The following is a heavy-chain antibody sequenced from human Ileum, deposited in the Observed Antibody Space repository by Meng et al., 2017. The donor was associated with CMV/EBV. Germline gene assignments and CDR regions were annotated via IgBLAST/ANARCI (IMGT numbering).Heavy chain of an antibody. V-gene: IGHV4-39*01. CDR2: VLYNGDT. D-gene: IGHD1-14*01. CDR1: GGSVGGGSYF. Sequence: SETLSLTCTGSGGSVGGGSYFWSWIRQSPRRGLEWIGNVLYNGDTYFNPSLGSRVSMSIDTSKNQFSLKLNSLTAADTGVYFCARRRNPGPFDSWGQGILVTVSS. CDR3: ARRRNPGPFDS. J-gene: IGHJ4*02.